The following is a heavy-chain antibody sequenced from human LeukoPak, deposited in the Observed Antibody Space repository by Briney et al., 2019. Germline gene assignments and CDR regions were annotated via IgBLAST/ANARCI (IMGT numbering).Heavy chain of an antibody. CDR3: VRDGAVVIAPYNWFDP. CDR2: ISYDGSNK. D-gene: IGHD2-21*01. Sequence: GGSLRLSCAASGFTFSSYAMHWVRQAPGKGLEWVAVISYDGSNKYYADSVKGRFTISRDNSKNTLYLQMNSLRAEDTAVYYCVRDGAVVIAPYNWFDPWGQGTLVTVSS. CDR1: GFTFSSYA. J-gene: IGHJ5*02. V-gene: IGHV3-30*14.